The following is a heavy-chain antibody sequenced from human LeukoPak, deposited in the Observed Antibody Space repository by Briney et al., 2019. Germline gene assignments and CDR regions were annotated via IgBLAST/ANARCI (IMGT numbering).Heavy chain of an antibody. CDR2: ISGSGGTT. Sequence: GGSLRLSCAASGFTFSSYGMSWVRQAPGKGLEWVSSISGSGGTTYCADSVKGRFTISRDNSKNTLYLQMNSLRADDTAVYSCAKDPPTVMANAFHIWGQGTMVTVP. J-gene: IGHJ3*02. CDR1: GFTFSSYG. D-gene: IGHD5-18*01. CDR3: AKDPPTVMANAFHI. V-gene: IGHV3-23*01.